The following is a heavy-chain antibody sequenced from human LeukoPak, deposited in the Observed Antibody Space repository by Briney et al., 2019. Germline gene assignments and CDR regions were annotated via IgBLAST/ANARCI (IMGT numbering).Heavy chain of an antibody. CDR2: IYPGGSDT. D-gene: IGHD6-19*01. J-gene: IGHJ4*02. Sequence: PGESLKISWKGSGYRFTSYWIGWGRPMSGEGVEWVGIIYPGGSDTRYSPSFQGQVTISADKSISTAYLQWSSLKASDTAMYYCARRDSSGWGFDYWGQGTLVTVSS. CDR3: ARRDSSGWGFDY. CDR1: GYRFTSYW. V-gene: IGHV5-51*01.